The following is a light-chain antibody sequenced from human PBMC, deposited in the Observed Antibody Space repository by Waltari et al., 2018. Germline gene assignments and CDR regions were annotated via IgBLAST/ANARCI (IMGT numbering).Light chain of an antibody. CDR3: SSYTARSTLV. V-gene: IGLV2-14*01. J-gene: IGLJ3*02. CDR2: GVV. CDR1: ISDVGGYNF. Sequence: QSALTQSASVSGSPGQTITISFTGTISDVGGYNFVSWYQQLPGKPSKLSIYGVVQRPAGVSIRFSGSKSAKTATLTISGLQPEDEGDYFCSSYTARSTLVFGGGTKLTVL.